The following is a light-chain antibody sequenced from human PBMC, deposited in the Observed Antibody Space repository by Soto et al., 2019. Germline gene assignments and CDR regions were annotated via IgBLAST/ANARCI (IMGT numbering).Light chain of an antibody. CDR3: QQSFSTPRT. J-gene: IGKJ1*01. Sequence: DIQMTQSPSSLSASVGDRVTITCRASQSISRNLNWYQQKPGKAPKVLIYAASSLASVVPSRFSGSGSGTDFTLSISSLQPEDFATYYGQQSFSTPRTLGQGTKVEIK. CDR2: AAS. CDR1: QSISRN. V-gene: IGKV1-39*01.